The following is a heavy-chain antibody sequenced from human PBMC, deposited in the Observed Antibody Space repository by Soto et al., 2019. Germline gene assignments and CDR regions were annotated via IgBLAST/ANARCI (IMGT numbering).Heavy chain of an antibody. Sequence: PSETLSLTCTVSGGSISSSSYYWGWIRQPPGKGLEWIGSIYYSGSTYYNPSLKSRVTISVDTSKNQFSLKLSSVTAADTAVYYCRGRGEFNYYYYGMDVWGQGTPVTVYS. D-gene: IGHD3-10*01. CDR1: GGSISSSSYY. V-gene: IGHV4-39*01. CDR3: RGRGEFNYYYYGMDV. CDR2: IYYSGST. J-gene: IGHJ6*02.